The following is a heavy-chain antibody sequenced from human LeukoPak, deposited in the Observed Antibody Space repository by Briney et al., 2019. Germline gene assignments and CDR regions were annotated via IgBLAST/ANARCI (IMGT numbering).Heavy chain of an antibody. CDR3: ARSPPRYDARFFDY. Sequence: GGSLRLSCAASGFTVNYNYMSWVRRAPGKGLQWVSVIYSGGSGDSTYYADSVKGRFTISRDNSKNTLYLQMNSLRAEDSAVYYCARSPPRYDARFFDYWGQGTLVTVSS. CDR1: GFTVNYNY. D-gene: IGHD3-16*01. V-gene: IGHV3-53*01. J-gene: IGHJ4*02. CDR2: IYSGGSGDST.